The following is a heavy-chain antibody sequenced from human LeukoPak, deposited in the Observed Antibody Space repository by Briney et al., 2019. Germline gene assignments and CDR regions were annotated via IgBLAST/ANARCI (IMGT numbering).Heavy chain of an antibody. V-gene: IGHV4-39*01. J-gene: IGHJ4*02. CDR1: GGSMSSSYYY. CDR3: ARQGPGYYGSGSLWGDY. CDR2: IYYSGST. D-gene: IGHD3-10*01. Sequence: SETLSLTCTVSGGSMSSSYYYWGWIRQPPGKGLEWMGSIYYSGSTYYNPSLKSRVTISVDTSKNQFSLKLSSVTAADTAVYYCARQGPGYYGSGSLWGDYWGQGTLVTVSS.